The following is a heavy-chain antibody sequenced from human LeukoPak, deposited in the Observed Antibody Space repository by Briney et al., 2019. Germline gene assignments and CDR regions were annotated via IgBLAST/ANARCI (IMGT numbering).Heavy chain of an antibody. Sequence: SETLSPTCAVYGGSLSGYYWSWSRQPPGKGLGWSGEINHSESTIYNPSLKSRVTISADTSKNQFSLRLSSVTAADTAVYYCAIIVVVPAAPDAFDIWGQGTMVTVSS. CDR2: INHSEST. V-gene: IGHV4-34*01. CDR3: AIIVVVPAAPDAFDI. D-gene: IGHD2-2*01. CDR1: GGSLSGYY. J-gene: IGHJ3*02.